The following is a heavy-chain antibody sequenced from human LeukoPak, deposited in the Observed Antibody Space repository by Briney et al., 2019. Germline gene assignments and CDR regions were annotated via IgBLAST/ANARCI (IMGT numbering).Heavy chain of an antibody. J-gene: IGHJ4*02. CDR3: ARHRLGGSYFDY. CDR2: IIPILGIA. Sequence: ASVKVSCKASGGTFSSDTISWVRQAPGQGLEWMGRIIPILGIANYAQKFQGRVTITADKSTSTAYMELSSLRSEDTAVYYCARHRLGGSYFDYWGQGTLVTVSS. V-gene: IGHV1-69*02. D-gene: IGHD1-26*01. CDR1: GGTFSSDT.